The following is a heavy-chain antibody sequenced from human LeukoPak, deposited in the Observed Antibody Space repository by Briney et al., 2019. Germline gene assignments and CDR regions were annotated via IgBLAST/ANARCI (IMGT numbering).Heavy chain of an antibody. V-gene: IGHV3-21*01. CDR2: ISGSNSYI. J-gene: IGHJ4*02. D-gene: IGHD1-1*01. CDR1: GFTFSKAW. Sequence: GSLRLSCAASGFTFSKAWMNWVRQAPGKGLEWVSSISGSNSYIFYADSVKGRFTVSRDNAKDSLYLQMNSLRAEDTAVYYCARALTTLTYEGYWGQGTLVTVSS. CDR3: ARALTTLTYEGY.